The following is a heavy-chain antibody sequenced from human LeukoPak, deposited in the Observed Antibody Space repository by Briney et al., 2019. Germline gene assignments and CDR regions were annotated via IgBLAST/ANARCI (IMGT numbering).Heavy chain of an antibody. CDR3: ARSAGGADQWRWLPPTTSFDY. Sequence: PSETLSLTCAVSGGSISSSSYYWGWIRQPPGKGLEWIGSIYYSGSTYYNPSLKSRVTISVDTSKNQFSLKLSSVTAADTAVYYCARSAGGADQWRWLPPTTSFDYWGQGTLVTVSS. V-gene: IGHV4-39*01. CDR1: GGSISSSSYY. CDR2: IYYSGST. D-gene: IGHD5-24*01. J-gene: IGHJ4*02.